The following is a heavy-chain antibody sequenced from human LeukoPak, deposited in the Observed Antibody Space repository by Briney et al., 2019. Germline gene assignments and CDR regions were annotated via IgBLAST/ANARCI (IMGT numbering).Heavy chain of an antibody. J-gene: IGHJ3*02. CDR3: AKDNTIFGVVSHAFDI. CDR1: GFTFSSYA. V-gene: IGHV3-23*01. CDR2: ISGSGGSI. D-gene: IGHD3-3*01. Sequence: GGSLRLSCAASGFTFSSYAMSWVRQAPGKGLEWVSAISGSGGSIYYADSAKGRFTISRDNSKNTLYLQMNSLRAEDTAVYYCAKDNTIFGVVSHAFDIWGQGTMVTVSS.